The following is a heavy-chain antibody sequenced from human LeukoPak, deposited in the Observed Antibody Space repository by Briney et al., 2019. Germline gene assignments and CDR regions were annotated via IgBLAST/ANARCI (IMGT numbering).Heavy chain of an antibody. CDR3: TREGILAGVDY. CDR2: IKQDGSEK. J-gene: IGHJ4*02. CDR1: GFTFTSYW. D-gene: IGHD6-13*01. Sequence: PGGSLRLSCVASGFTFTSYWMSWVRQVPGKGLEWVANIKQDGSEKNYVDSVKGRFTISRDNAKNSMSLQMNSLRAEDTAVYYCTREGILAGVDYWGQGTLVTVSS. V-gene: IGHV3-7*01.